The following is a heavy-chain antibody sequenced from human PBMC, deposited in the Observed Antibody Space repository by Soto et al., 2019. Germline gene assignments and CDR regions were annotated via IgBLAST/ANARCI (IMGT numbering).Heavy chain of an antibody. Sequence: GGSLRLSCAASGFTVRNNYMSWFRQAPGKGLDWVSVIYTNGKTYYADSVKGRFIISRDSAQNTLYLQMNSLRAEDTAVYYCAAGALPEEFDAFDIWGQGTMVTVSS. V-gene: IGHV3-66*01. D-gene: IGHD3-10*01. CDR1: GFTVRNNY. J-gene: IGHJ3*02. CDR2: IYTNGKT. CDR3: AAGALPEEFDAFDI.